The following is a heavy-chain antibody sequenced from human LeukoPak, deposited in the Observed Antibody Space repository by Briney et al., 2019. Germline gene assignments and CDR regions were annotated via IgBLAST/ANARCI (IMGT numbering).Heavy chain of an antibody. CDR2: ISYDGSNK. CDR3: ARIGSPGY. CDR1: GFTFSSYA. V-gene: IGHV3-30*04. J-gene: IGHJ4*02. D-gene: IGHD2-15*01. Sequence: RSLRLSCAASGFTFSSYAMHWVRQAPGKGLEWVAVISYDGSNKYYADSVKGRFTISRDNSKNTLYLQMNSLRAEDTAVYYCARIGSPGYWGQGTLVTVSS.